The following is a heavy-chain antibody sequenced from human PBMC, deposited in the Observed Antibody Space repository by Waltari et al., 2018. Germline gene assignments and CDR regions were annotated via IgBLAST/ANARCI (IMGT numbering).Heavy chain of an antibody. CDR3: AKDYRRTRAFDI. D-gene: IGHD1-7*01. CDR2: ISWNSGSI. J-gene: IGHJ3*02. CDR1: GFTFDDYA. Sequence: EVQLVESGGGLVQPGRSLRLSCAASGFTFDDYAMHWVRQAPGQGLEWVSGISWNSGSIGYADSVKGRFTISRDNAKNSLYLQMNSLRAEDTALYYCAKDYRRTRAFDIWGQGTMVTVSS. V-gene: IGHV3-9*01.